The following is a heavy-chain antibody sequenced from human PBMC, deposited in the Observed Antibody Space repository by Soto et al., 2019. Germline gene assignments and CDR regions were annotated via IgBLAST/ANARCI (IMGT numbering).Heavy chain of an antibody. Sequence: QVQLVESGGGVVQPGRSLRLSCAASVFTFSRYGMHWVRHAPGKGLEWVAVISYDGSNKYYADSVKGRFTISRDNSKNTLYLQMNSLRAEDTAVYYGAKDIAVAGPYYYYDMDVWGQGTTVTVSS. D-gene: IGHD6-19*01. CDR2: ISYDGSNK. V-gene: IGHV3-30*18. CDR1: VFTFSRYG. CDR3: AKDIAVAGPYYYYDMDV. J-gene: IGHJ6*02.